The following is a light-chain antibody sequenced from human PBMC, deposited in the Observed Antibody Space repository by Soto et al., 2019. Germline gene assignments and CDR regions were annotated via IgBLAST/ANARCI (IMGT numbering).Light chain of an antibody. CDR2: DAS. V-gene: IGKV3-20*01. CDR1: QSVSNY. Sequence: EIVLTQSPATLSLSPGERATLSCRASQSVSNYLAWYQQKPGQAPRLLMYDASGRASGIPDRFSGSGSGTDFTLTISRLEPEDFAVYYCQVYDRSPLFGGGTKVDIK. CDR3: QVYDRSPL. J-gene: IGKJ4*01.